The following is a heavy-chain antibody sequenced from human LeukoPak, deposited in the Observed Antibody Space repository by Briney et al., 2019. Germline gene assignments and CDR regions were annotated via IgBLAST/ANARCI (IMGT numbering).Heavy chain of an antibody. J-gene: IGHJ4*02. Sequence: PGGSLRLSCAASGFIFRNYAMSWVRQGPARGLEWVSSLRGDGETFYADSVKGRFTLSRDDSRNTVYLQLNNLRVEDTAIYYCAKASWVSNVDAVLWGQGTLVTVSP. CDR2: LRGDGET. CDR3: AKASWVSNVDAVL. CDR1: GFIFRNYA. V-gene: IGHV3-23*01. D-gene: IGHD3-16*01.